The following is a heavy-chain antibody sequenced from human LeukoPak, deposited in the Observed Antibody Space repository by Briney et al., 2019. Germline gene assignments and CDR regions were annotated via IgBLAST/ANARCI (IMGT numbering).Heavy chain of an antibody. CDR1: GFTFSSHA. Sequence: GGSLRLSRAASGFTFSSHAMSWVRQAPGKGLEWVSAISDSGGSTYYADSVKGRFTISRDNSKNTLYLQMNSLRAEDTAVYYCAKDRSGLELDYWGQGTLVTVSS. J-gene: IGHJ4*02. CDR3: AKDRSGLELDY. V-gene: IGHV3-23*01. CDR2: ISDSGGST. D-gene: IGHD3-10*01.